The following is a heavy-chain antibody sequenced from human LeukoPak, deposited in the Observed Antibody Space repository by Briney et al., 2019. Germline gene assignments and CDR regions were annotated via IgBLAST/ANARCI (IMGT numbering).Heavy chain of an antibody. CDR1: GGSISSSSYY. CDR3: ARVTHSSSSWTNYYHYYMDV. J-gene: IGHJ6*03. V-gene: IGHV4-39*07. CDR2: IYYSGST. D-gene: IGHD6-13*01. Sequence: SETLSLTCTVSGGSISSSSYYWGWIRQPPGKGLEWIGSIYYSGSTYYNPSLKSRVTISVDTSKNQFSLKLSSVTAADTAVYYCARVTHSSSSWTNYYHYYMDVWGKGTTVTISS.